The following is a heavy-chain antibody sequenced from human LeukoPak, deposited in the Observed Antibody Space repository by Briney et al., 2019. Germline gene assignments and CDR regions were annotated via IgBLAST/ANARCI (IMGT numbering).Heavy chain of an antibody. Sequence: GASVKVSCKASGYTFTSYDINWVRQATGQGLEWMGWMNPNSGNTGYAQKFQGRVTMTRNTSISTAYMELSSLRSEDTAVYYCARERSPIAARPGLQYYYYYYMDVWGKGTTVTVSS. CDR3: ARERSPIAARPGLQYYYYYYMDV. D-gene: IGHD6-6*01. CDR2: MNPNSGNT. V-gene: IGHV1-8*01. J-gene: IGHJ6*03. CDR1: GYTFTSYD.